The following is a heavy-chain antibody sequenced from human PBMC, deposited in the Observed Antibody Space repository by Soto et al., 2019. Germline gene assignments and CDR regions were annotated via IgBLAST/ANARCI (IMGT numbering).Heavy chain of an antibody. Sequence: ASVKVSCKVSGYTLTELSMHWVRQAPGKGLEWMGGFDADDGNTNYAQKFQGRVTMTRDTSTDTAYMELSSLRSEDTAVYYCARGFCSGVSCYAGYFDYWGQGALVTVPS. CDR1: GYTLTELS. CDR2: FDADDGNT. V-gene: IGHV1-24*01. J-gene: IGHJ4*02. CDR3: ARGFCSGVSCYAGYFDY. D-gene: IGHD2-15*01.